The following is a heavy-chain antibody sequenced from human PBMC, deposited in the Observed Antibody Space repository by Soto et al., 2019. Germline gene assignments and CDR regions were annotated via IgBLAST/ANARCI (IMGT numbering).Heavy chain of an antibody. CDR3: ARNGGTFDP. V-gene: IGHV3-11*01. D-gene: IGHD3-16*01. J-gene: IGHJ5*02. CDR1: GFTFSDYD. Sequence: QVQLVESGGGLVKPGGSLRLSCAASGFTFSDYDMTWIRQAAGKGLEWVSYISTSGNIKYYAESVEGRFTISRDNAKNSLYLHMNSLRADDTAVYFCARNGGTFDPWGQGTLVTVSS. CDR2: ISTSGNIK.